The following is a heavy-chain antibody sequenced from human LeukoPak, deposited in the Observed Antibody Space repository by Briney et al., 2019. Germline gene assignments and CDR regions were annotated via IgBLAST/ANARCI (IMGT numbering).Heavy chain of an antibody. J-gene: IGHJ4*02. CDR1: GYTFTSYD. D-gene: IGHD3-3*01. CDR2: MNPNSGNT. CDR3: ARVCWSGYYFLCY. Sequence: AAVKVSCKASGYTFTSYDINWVRQATGQGLEWIGWMNPNSGNTGYAQKFQGRVTMTRNTSISTAYMELSSLRSEDTAVYYCARVCWSGYYFLCYWGQGTLVTVSS. V-gene: IGHV1-8*01.